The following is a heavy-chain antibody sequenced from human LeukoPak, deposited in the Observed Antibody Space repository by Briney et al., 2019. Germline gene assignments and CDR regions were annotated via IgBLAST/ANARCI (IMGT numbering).Heavy chain of an antibody. CDR2: IRYDGSNT. CDR3: AEGGFVDIVAPIKGEVDYYYYYMDV. D-gene: IGHD5-12*01. Sequence: PGGSLRLSCAASGFTFSSYGMHWVRQAPGKGLEWVAFIRYDGSNTYYADSVKGRFTISRDNSKNTLYLQMNSLRAEDTAVYYCAEGGFVDIVAPIKGEVDYYYYYMDVWGKGTTVTISS. J-gene: IGHJ6*03. CDR1: GFTFSSYG. V-gene: IGHV3-30*02.